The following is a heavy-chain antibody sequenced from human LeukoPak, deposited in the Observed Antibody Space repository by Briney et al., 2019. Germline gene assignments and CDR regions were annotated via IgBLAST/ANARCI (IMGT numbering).Heavy chain of an antibody. V-gene: IGHV4-30-2*01. CDR2: IYHSGST. CDR1: GGSISSGGYS. J-gene: IGHJ4*02. D-gene: IGHD4-11*01. CDR3: ARATTVTTGFDY. Sequence: PQTLSLTCAVSGGSISSGGYSWSWIRQPPGKGLEWIGYIYHSGSTYYNPSLKSRVTISVDRSKNQFSLKLSSVTAADTAVCYCARATTVTTGFDYWGQGTLVTVSS.